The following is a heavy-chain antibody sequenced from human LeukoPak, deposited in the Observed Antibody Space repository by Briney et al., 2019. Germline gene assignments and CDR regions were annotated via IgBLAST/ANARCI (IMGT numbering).Heavy chain of an antibody. J-gene: IGHJ5*02. CDR3: ARVLMVQQNWFDP. CDR2: ISSSSSTI. D-gene: IGHD2-8*01. V-gene: IGHV3-48*04. CDR1: GFTFSSYS. Sequence: GGSLRLSCAASGFTFSSYSMNWVRQAPGKGLEWVSYISSSSSTIYYADSMKGRFTISRDNAKNSLYLQMNSLRAEDTAVYYCARVLMVQQNWFDPWGQGTLVTVSS.